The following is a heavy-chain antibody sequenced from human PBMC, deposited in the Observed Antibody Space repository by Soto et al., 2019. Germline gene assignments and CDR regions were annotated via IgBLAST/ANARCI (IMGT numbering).Heavy chain of an antibody. V-gene: IGHV1-69*01. CDR2: IIPIFGTA. D-gene: IGHD3-22*01. J-gene: IGHJ6*02. CDR3: ARDKVGYYDSSGYYRVSVPPDYYYGMDV. CDR1: GGTFSSYA. Sequence: QVQLVQSGAEVKKPGSSVKVSCKASGGTFSSYAISWVRQAPGQGLEWMGGIIPIFGTANYAQKFQGRVTITADESTSNAYMELSSLRSEDTAVYYCARDKVGYYDSSGYYRVSVPPDYYYGMDVWGQGTTVTVSS.